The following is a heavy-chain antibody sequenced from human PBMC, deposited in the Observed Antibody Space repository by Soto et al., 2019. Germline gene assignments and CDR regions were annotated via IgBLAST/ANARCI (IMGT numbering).Heavy chain of an antibody. J-gene: IGHJ4*02. D-gene: IGHD4-17*01. V-gene: IGHV3-30-3*01. CDR1: GLTFTSSS. CDR3: ARRLATTVSALGY. Sequence: PGGSLRLSCTASGLTFTSSSFHWIRQAPGKGLEWVAVISENGDRQYSTESVRGRFLISRDSSKNTVYLQMNSLRPEDTGVYFCARRLATTVSALGYWGQGALVTASS. CDR2: ISENGDRQ.